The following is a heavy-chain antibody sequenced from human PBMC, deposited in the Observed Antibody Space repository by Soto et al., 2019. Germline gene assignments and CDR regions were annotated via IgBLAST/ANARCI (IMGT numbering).Heavy chain of an antibody. D-gene: IGHD6-13*01. V-gene: IGHV4-31*03. J-gene: IGHJ4*02. CDR2: IYYSAST. CDR1: GGSISSGCYY. CDR3: ARDQSLAAGEIYFDY. Sequence: PSETLSLTCTVSGGSISSGCYYWSWIRQHTGKGLEWIGYIYYSASTYYNPSLKSRVTISIDTSKNQFSLKLSSVSAADTGVYYCARDQSLAAGEIYFDYWGQGTLLTVSS.